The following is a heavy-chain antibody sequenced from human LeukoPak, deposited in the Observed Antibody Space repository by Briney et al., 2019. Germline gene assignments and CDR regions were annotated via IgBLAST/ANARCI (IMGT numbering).Heavy chain of an antibody. D-gene: IGHD5-18*01. V-gene: IGHV3-48*03. CDR3: AKAPGGYSYGPRVDY. CDR1: GFTFSSYE. Sequence: GGSLRLSCAASGFTFSSYEMNWVRQAPGKGLEWVSYISSSGSTIYYADSVKGRFTISRDNAKNSLYLQMNSLRAEDTAVYYCAKAPGGYSYGPRVDYWGQGTLVTVSS. CDR2: ISSSGSTI. J-gene: IGHJ4*02.